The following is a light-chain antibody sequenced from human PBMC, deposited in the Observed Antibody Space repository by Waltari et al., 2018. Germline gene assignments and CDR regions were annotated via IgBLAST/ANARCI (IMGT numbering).Light chain of an antibody. Sequence: QVVLTQSPSASASLGASVNLTCTLSSGHNTYAIAWHQQQPERCPRYLMKVNNDGNHIKGVGIPDRFPGSSSGAERYLTRSSLQSEDEADYDCQAWGTGLIGVFGGGTKLTVL. CDR3: QAWGTGLIGV. J-gene: IGLJ3*02. CDR1: SGHNTYA. CDR2: VNNDGNH. V-gene: IGLV4-69*01.